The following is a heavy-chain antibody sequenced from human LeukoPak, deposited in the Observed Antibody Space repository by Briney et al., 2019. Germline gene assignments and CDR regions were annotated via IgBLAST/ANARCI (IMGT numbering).Heavy chain of an antibody. V-gene: IGHV3-21*01. CDR2: ISSSSSYI. CDR1: GFTFSSYS. D-gene: IGHD5-18*01. CDR3: AKGGYSYGSAVDY. Sequence: GGSLRLSCAASGFTFSSYSMNWVRQAPGKGLEWVSSISSSSSYIYYADSVKGRFTISRDNAKNSLYLQMNSLRAEDTAVYYCAKGGYSYGSAVDYWGQGTLATVSS. J-gene: IGHJ4*02.